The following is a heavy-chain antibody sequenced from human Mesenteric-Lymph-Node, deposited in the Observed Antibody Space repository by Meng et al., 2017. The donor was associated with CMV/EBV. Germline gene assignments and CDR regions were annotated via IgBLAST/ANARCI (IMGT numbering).Heavy chain of an antibody. CDR1: GYTFTGEF. J-gene: IGHJ4*02. Sequence: CKASGYTFTGEFMHWVRQAPGQGLEWMGRINPNSGGTNYAQKFQGRVTMTRDTSISTAYMELSRLTSDDTAVYYCATEGPSGSLPHYWGQGTLVTVSS. CDR3: ATEGPSGSLPHY. CDR2: INPNSGGT. D-gene: IGHD3-10*01. V-gene: IGHV1-2*06.